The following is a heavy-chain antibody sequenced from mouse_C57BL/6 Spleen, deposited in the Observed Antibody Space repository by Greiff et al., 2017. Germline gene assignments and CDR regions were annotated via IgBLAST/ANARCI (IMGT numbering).Heavy chain of an antibody. D-gene: IGHD2-3*01. CDR3: ARYYDGYYPWFAY. Sequence: QVQLQQPGAELVKPGASVKLSCKASGYTFTSYWMHWVKQRPGQGLEWIGMIHPNSGSTNYNEKFKSKATLTVDKSSSTAYMQLSSLTSEDSAVYYCARYYDGYYPWFAYWGQGTLVTVS. V-gene: IGHV1-64*01. J-gene: IGHJ3*01. CDR2: IHPNSGST. CDR1: GYTFTSYW.